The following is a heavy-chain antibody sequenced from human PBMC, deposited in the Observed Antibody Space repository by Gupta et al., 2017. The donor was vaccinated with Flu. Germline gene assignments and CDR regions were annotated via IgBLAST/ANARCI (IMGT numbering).Heavy chain of an antibody. V-gene: IGHV3-7*01. Sequence: EVQLVESGGGLVQPGGSLRRSCGASGFSFCQSWMSWVRQAPGKGLEWVANINRDGNEKFYVDSVEGRLTVSRDNAKTSLYLQMDSLRAEDTGVYYCVRDITLPGSFYYFDLWGQGTLVTVSS. CDR1: GFSFCQSW. CDR3: VRDITLPGSFYYFDL. CDR2: INRDGNEK. J-gene: IGHJ4*02. D-gene: IGHD3-10*01.